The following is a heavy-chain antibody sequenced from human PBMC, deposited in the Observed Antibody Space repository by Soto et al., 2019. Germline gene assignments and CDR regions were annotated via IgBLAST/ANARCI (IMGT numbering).Heavy chain of an antibody. D-gene: IGHD3-9*01. CDR2: IRWSGDRT. CDR1: GFTFSNYA. Sequence: EVQLLESGGGLVQPGGSLRLSCAASGFTFSNYAMSWVRQAPGNGLKWVSSIRWSGDRTFSADSLKGRFAISRDNSRNMLFLQISSLRADDTAVYYCAKGRRDDVLTGFYLTSFDYWGQGTQVTVPS. V-gene: IGHV3-23*01. J-gene: IGHJ4*02. CDR3: AKGRRDDVLTGFYLTSFDY.